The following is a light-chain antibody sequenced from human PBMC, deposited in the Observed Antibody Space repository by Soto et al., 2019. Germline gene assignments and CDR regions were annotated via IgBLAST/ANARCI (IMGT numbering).Light chain of an antibody. J-gene: IGKJ5*01. V-gene: IGKV3-20*01. CDR2: GAS. CDR1: QSVSSN. Sequence: EIVMTPSPATLSVSPAERATLSCRASQSVSSNLAWYQQKPGQAPRLLIYGASSRATGIPDRFSGTGSETDFTLTISRLEPEDFAVYYCQQYDNSPITFGQGTRLEIK. CDR3: QQYDNSPIT.